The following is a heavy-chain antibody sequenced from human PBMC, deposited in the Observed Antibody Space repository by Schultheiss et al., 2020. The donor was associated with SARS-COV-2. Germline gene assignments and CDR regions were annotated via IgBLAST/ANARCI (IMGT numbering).Heavy chain of an antibody. J-gene: IGHJ4*02. Sequence: SQTLSLTCTVSGGSISSYYWSWIRQPPGKGLEWIGYIYYSGSTNYNPSLKSRVTISVATSKNQFSLKLSSVTAADTAVYYCASDAAVAGLGYWGQGTLVTVSS. CDR1: GGSISSYY. CDR3: ASDAAVAGLGY. D-gene: IGHD6-19*01. V-gene: IGHV4-59*08. CDR2: IYYSGST.